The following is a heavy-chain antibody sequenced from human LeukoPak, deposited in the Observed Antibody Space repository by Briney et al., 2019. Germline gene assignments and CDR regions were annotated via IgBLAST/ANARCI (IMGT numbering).Heavy chain of an antibody. CDR3: ARDEYYYDSSGYYANWLDY. CDR1: GSTFSNYAM. J-gene: IGHJ4*02. CDR2: IYHSGST. V-gene: IGHV4-4*02. D-gene: IGHD3-22*01. Sequence: GSLRLSCAASGSTFSNYAMSWVRQPPGKGLEWIGEIYHSGSTNYNPSLKSRVTISVDKSKNQFSLKLSSVTAADTAVYYCARDEYYYDSSGYYANWLDYWGQGTLVTVSS.